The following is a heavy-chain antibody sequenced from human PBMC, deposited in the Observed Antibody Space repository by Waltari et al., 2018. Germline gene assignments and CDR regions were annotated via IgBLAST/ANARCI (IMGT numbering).Heavy chain of an antibody. CDR1: GGTFSSYA. J-gene: IGHJ3*02. CDR2: VTPIFGTL. Sequence: QVQLVQSGAEVKKPGSSVRVSCKASGGTFSSYAISWVRQAPGQGLEWMGAVTPIFGTLNFGQRFLGRVTMTADDSTDTGYMDLTDLRSEDTAIYYCARGGGLDAFDIWGQGTMVTVSS. V-gene: IGHV1-69*13. CDR3: ARGGGLDAFDI. D-gene: IGHD2-15*01.